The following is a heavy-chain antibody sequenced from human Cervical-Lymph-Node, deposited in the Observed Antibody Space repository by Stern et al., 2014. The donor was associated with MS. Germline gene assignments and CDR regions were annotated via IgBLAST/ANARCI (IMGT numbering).Heavy chain of an antibody. J-gene: IGHJ3*01. V-gene: IGHV2-5*02. CDR1: GFSLTTSGMG. CDR2: LYWDDDK. CDR3: AHHYGLGGDTFDV. Sequence: QITLKESGPTLVKPTQTLTLTCTFSGFSLTTSGMGVGWIRQPPGKALEWLAHLYWDDDKRSSPSLNSRLTIPTDSYKNRVVLTMANVDPVDTATYYCAHHYGLGGDTFDVWGQGTMVTVSS. D-gene: IGHD3-10*01.